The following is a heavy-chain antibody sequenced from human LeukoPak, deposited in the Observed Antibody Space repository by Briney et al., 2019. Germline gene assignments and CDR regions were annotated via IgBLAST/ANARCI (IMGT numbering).Heavy chain of an antibody. CDR1: GFNFSDYY. V-gene: IGHV3-11*01. J-gene: IGHJ5*02. CDR3: ARASVTTIDWFDP. Sequence: GSLRLSCVAPGFNFSDYYMSWIRQAPGKGLKWISFISSSSSAIYYADSVKGRFTISRDNAKNSLYLQMNSLRVEDTAVYYCARASVTTIDWFDPWGQGTLVTVSS. D-gene: IGHD4-17*01. CDR2: ISSSSSAI.